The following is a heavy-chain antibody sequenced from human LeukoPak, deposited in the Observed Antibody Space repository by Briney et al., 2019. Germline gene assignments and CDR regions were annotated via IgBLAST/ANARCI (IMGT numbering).Heavy chain of an antibody. J-gene: IGHJ5*02. D-gene: IGHD3-3*01. CDR3: ATGPKNNYDWTS. CDR2: FDPEDGET. Sequence: ASVKVSCKVSVDTLTELSMHWVRQAPGKGLEWMGGFDPEDGETIYAQKFQGRVTMTEDTSTDTAYMELSSLRSEDTAVYYCATGPKNNYDWTSWGQGTLVTVSS. CDR1: VDTLTELS. V-gene: IGHV1-24*01.